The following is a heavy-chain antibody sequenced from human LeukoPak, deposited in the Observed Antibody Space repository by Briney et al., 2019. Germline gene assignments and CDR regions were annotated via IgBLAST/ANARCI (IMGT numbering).Heavy chain of an antibody. J-gene: IGHJ4*02. Sequence: GRSLRLSCAASGFTFDDYAMHWVRQAPGKGLEWVSGISWNSGSIGYADSVKGRFTISRDNAKNSLYLQMNSLRAEDTAVYYCARATWDSWGQGALVTVSS. CDR1: GFTFDDYA. V-gene: IGHV3-9*01. CDR2: ISWNSGSI. CDR3: ARATWDS.